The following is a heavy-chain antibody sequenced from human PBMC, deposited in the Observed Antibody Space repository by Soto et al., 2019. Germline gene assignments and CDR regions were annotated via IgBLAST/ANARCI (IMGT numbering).Heavy chain of an antibody. D-gene: IGHD6-13*01. CDR2: IGSSSSTI. J-gene: IGHJ5*02. CDR1: GFTFSSYS. V-gene: IGHV3-48*01. CDR3: ARGRIAAAGRWFDP. Sequence: EVQLVESGGGLVQPGGSLRLSCAASGFTFSSYSMNWVRQAPGKGLEWVSYIGSSSSTIYYADSVKGRFTISRDNAKNSLYLQKNSLRAEDTAVYYCARGRIAAAGRWFDPWGQGTLVTVSS.